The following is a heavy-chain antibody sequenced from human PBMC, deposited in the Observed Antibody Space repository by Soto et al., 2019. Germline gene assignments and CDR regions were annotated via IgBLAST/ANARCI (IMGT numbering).Heavy chain of an antibody. J-gene: IGHJ4*02. Sequence: SLRLSCEASGFIFTNFWMHWVRQVPGKGLVWVSRIDTSGSSTSYADSVKGQFTISRDNAKNTVSLQMNSLSAEDTGVYYCAKDSWYFDLWSQGSLVTVSS. D-gene: IGHD6-13*01. V-gene: IGHV3-74*01. CDR1: GFIFTNFW. CDR2: IDTSGSST. CDR3: AKDSWYFDL.